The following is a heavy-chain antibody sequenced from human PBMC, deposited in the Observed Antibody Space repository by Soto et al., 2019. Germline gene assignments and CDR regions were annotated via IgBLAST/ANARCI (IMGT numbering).Heavy chain of an antibody. V-gene: IGHV4-59*01. CDR2: IYYSGST. Sequence: PSETLSLTCTVSGGSISSYYWSWIRQPPGKGLEWIGYIYYSGSTNYNPSLKSRVTISVDTSKNQFSLKLSSVTAADTAVYYCARVTNWLDPWGQGTLVTVSS. CDR3: ARVTNWLDP. J-gene: IGHJ5*02. CDR1: GGSISSYY.